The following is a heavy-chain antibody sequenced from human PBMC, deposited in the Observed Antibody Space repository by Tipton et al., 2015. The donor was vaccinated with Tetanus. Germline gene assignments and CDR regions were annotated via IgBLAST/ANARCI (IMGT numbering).Heavy chain of an antibody. J-gene: IGHJ4*02. CDR2: IYHSGRT. CDR1: GGSITSGGYY. CDR3: ARGSTMFF. Sequence: TLSLTCTVSGGSITSGGYYWSWIRQHPGKGLEWIGEIYHSGRTNYNPSLETRVTISVDESKNQFSLNLMSVTAADTAVYYCARGSTMFFWGQGTLVTVSS. D-gene: IGHD3-10*02. V-gene: IGHV4-31*03.